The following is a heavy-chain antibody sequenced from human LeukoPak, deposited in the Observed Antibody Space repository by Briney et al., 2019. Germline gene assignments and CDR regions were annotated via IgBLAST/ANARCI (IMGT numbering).Heavy chain of an antibody. J-gene: IGHJ4*02. CDR3: ARDALGYCSGGSCSGFDY. D-gene: IGHD2-15*01. Sequence: ASVKVSCRASGYTFTSYGISWVRQAPGQGLEWMGWISAYNGNTNYAQKLQGRVTMTTDTSTSTAYMELRSLRSDDTAVYYCARDALGYCSGGSCSGFDYWGQGTLVTVSS. CDR1: GYTFTSYG. V-gene: IGHV1-18*01. CDR2: ISAYNGNT.